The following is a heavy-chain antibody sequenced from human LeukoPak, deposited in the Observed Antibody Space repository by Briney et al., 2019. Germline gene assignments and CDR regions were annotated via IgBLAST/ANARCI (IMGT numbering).Heavy chain of an antibody. CDR2: INHSGST. CDR1: GGSISSYY. V-gene: IGHV4-34*01. D-gene: IGHD2-15*01. CDR3: ARRVRPRYCSGGSCYSPFDY. J-gene: IGHJ4*02. Sequence: PPETLSLTCTVSGGSISSYYWSWIRQPPGKGLEWIGEINHSGSTNYNPSLKSRVTISVDTSKNQFSLKLSSVTAADTAVYYCARRVRPRYCSGGSCYSPFDYWGQGTLVTVSS.